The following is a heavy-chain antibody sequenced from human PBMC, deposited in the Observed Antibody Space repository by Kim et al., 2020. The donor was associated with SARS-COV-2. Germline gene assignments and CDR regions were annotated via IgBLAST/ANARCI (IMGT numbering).Heavy chain of an antibody. CDR3: ARDNGQYTSGWYEE. V-gene: IGHV1-18*04. J-gene: IGHJ4*02. Sequence: ASVKVSCKASGYTFTTYGISWVRQAPGQGLEWMGWISAYNGNTNYGQKFQGRVTMTTDTSTSTAYMELRSLRSDDTAVYYCARDNGQYTSGWYEEWGQGTLVTVSS. CDR2: ISAYNGNT. D-gene: IGHD6-19*01. CDR1: GYTFTTYG.